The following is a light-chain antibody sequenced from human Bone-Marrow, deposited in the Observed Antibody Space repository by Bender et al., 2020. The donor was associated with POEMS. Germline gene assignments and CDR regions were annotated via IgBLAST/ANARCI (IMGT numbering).Light chain of an antibody. J-gene: IGLJ3*02. CDR2: DVS. V-gene: IGLV2-14*02. CDR3: SSYTTSSTLV. CDR1: SSDVGSYNR. Sequence: QSALTQPASVSGSPGQSITISCNGTSSDVGSYNRVSWYQQHQGKAPKLMIYDVSNRPSGVSNRFSGSKSGNTASLTISGRQAEDEADYFCSSYTTSSTLVFGGWTSLTVL.